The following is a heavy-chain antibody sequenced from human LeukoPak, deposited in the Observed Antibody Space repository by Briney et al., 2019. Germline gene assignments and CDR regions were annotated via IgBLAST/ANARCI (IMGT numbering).Heavy chain of an antibody. J-gene: IGHJ4*02. V-gene: IGHV1-2*02. D-gene: IGHD1-26*01. Sequence: ASVKVSCKASGYTFTAYYIHWMRQAPGQGLEWMGWINPIRGGTDYAQKFQGRVTVTRDTSISTTYMELNSLRSDDTAVYYCARDRGGAVTVYWGQGTLVTVSS. CDR3: ARDRGGAVTVY. CDR1: GYTFTAYY. CDR2: INPIRGGT.